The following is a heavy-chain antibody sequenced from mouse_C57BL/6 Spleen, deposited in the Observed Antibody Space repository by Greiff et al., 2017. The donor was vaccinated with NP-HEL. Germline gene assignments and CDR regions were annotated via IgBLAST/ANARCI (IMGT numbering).Heavy chain of an antibody. CDR1: GYTFTSYW. CDR3: ASPLTGTSAY. CDR2: IYPSDSET. V-gene: IGHV1-61*01. J-gene: IGHJ3*01. Sequence: QVQLQQPGAELVRPGSSVKLSCKASGYTFTSYWMDWVKQRPGQGLEWIGNIYPSDSETHYNQKFKDKATLTVDKSSSTAYMQLSSLTSEDSAVYDCASPLTGTSAYWGQGTLVTVSA. D-gene: IGHD4-1*01.